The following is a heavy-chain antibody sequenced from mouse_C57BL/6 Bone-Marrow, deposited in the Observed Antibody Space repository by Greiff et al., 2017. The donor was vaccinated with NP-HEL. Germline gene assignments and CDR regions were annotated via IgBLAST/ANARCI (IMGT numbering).Heavy chain of an antibody. CDR3: NGNYWYFDV. CDR1: GYTFTSYW. V-gene: IGHV1-59*01. D-gene: IGHD2-1*01. Sequence: QLQQPGAELVRPGTSVKLSCKASGYTFTSYWMHWVKQRPGQGLEWIGVIDPSDSYTNYNQKFKGKATLTVDPSSSTAYMQLSSLTSEDSAVYYCNGNYWYFDVWGTGTTVTVSS. CDR2: IDPSDSYT. J-gene: IGHJ1*03.